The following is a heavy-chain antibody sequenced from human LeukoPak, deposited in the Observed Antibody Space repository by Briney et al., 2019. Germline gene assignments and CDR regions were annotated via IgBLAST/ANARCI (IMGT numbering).Heavy chain of an antibody. CDR2: IYYSGST. J-gene: IGHJ5*02. D-gene: IGHD6-13*01. CDR3: AREAPYSSSWSDLDP. CDR1: GGSISSYY. V-gene: IGHV4-59*01. Sequence: PSETLSLTCTVSGGSISSYYWSWIRQPPGKGLEWIGYIYYSGSTNYNPSLKSRVTISVDTSKNQFSLKLSSVTAADTAVYYCAREAPYSSSWSDLDPWGQGTLVTVSS.